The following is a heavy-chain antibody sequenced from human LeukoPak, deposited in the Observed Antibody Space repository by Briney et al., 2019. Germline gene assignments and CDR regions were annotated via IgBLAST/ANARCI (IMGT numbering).Heavy chain of an antibody. J-gene: IGHJ4*02. CDR2: INSDGTST. Sequence: PGGSLRLSCAASGFTFSSYWMHWVRQAPGKGLVWVSRINSDGTSTNYADSVKGRFTISRDNAKNTLYLQMNSLRAEDTAVYYCARDSPIYSGSYFFDYWGQGTLVTVSS. V-gene: IGHV3-74*01. D-gene: IGHD1-26*01. CDR3: ARDSPIYSGSYFFDY. CDR1: GFTFSSYW.